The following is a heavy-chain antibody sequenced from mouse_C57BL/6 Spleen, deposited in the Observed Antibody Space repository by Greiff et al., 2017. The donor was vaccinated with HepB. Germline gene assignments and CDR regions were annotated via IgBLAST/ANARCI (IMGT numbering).Heavy chain of an antibody. Sequence: VMLVESGPELVKPGASVKLSCKASGYTFTSYDINWVKQRPGQGLEWIGWIYPRDGSTKYNEKFKGKATLTVDTSSSTAYMELHSLTSEDSAVYFCARSGTRKAMDYWGQGTSVTVSS. CDR3: ARSGTRKAMDY. CDR2: IYPRDGST. D-gene: IGHD3-1*01. V-gene: IGHV1-85*01. J-gene: IGHJ4*01. CDR1: GYTFTSYD.